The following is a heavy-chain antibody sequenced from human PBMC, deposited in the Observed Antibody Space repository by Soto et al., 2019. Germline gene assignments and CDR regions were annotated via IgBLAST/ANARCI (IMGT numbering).Heavy chain of an antibody. CDR2: ISSSSSTI. CDR3: ARGPKYDDVWGSYSGGLDY. V-gene: IGHV3-48*02. CDR1: GFTFSSYS. Sequence: EVQLVESGGGLVQPGGSLRLSCAASGFTFSSYSMNWVRQAPGKGLEWVSYISSSSSTIYYADSVKGRFTISRDNAKHSVYLQMNSLRDEDTAVYYCARGPKYDDVWGSYSGGLDYWCQGTLVTVSS. J-gene: IGHJ4*02. D-gene: IGHD3-16*01.